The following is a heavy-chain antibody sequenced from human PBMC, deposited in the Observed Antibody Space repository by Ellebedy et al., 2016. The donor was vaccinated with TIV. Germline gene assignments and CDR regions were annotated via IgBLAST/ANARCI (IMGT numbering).Heavy chain of an antibody. J-gene: IGHJ4*02. CDR1: GFTVSNSY. D-gene: IGHD2-2*01. Sequence: PGGSLRLSCAASGFTVSNSYMSWVRQAPGKGLEWVSTISGSGGSTYYADSVRGRFTISRDNSKKTLSLQMNSLSADDTAAYYCARGRGGGSDSSTPRYYFDYWGQGTLVTASS. CDR3: ARGRGGGSDSSTPRYYFDY. V-gene: IGHV3-23*01. CDR2: ISGSGGST.